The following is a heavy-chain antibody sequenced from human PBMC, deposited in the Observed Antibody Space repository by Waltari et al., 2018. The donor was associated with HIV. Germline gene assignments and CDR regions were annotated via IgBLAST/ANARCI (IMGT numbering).Heavy chain of an antibody. CDR2: IIPIFGTA. CDR3: AREGSSPTFGYYYYGMDV. J-gene: IGHJ6*02. CDR1: GGTFSSYA. Sequence: QVQLVQSGAEVKKPGSSVKVSCKASGGTFSSYAISWVRQAPGHGLEWMGGIIPIFGTANYAQKFQGRVTITADESTSTAYMELSSLRSEDTAVYYCAREGSSPTFGYYYYGMDVWGQGTTVTVSS. V-gene: IGHV1-69*01. D-gene: IGHD6-13*01.